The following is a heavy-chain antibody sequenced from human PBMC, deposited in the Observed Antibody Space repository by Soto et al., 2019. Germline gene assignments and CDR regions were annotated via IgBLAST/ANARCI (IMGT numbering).Heavy chain of an antibody. V-gene: IGHV1-18*01. Sequence: QVQLVQSPSEVKKPGASVKVSCKASGYNFATYGISWVRQAPGQGLEWLAWITAYNDNTNYAEKFHGRVTLTTETSTNTAYMELRSLRFADTAVYYCARAPPVPAAVSGLDFWGQGTLVVVSP. CDR1: GYNFATYG. CDR2: ITAYNDNT. CDR3: ARAPPVPAAVSGLDF. D-gene: IGHD2-2*01. J-gene: IGHJ4*02.